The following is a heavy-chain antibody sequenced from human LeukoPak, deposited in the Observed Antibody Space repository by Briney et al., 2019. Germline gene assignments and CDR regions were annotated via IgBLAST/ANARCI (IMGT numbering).Heavy chain of an antibody. V-gene: IGHV3-20*04. CDR3: ARDYCGDACYSAYYYYYMDV. CDR2: IDWNGGNT. CDR1: GFTLDHYG. J-gene: IGHJ6*03. D-gene: IGHD2-21*01. Sequence: PGGSLRLSCAASGFTLDHYGMSWVRHAPGEGLEGVSGIDWNGGNTGYAASVTDRFTIFRDNFKNSMYLQMNSLRAEDTALYYCARDYCGDACYSAYYYYYMDVRGKGTTVTVSS.